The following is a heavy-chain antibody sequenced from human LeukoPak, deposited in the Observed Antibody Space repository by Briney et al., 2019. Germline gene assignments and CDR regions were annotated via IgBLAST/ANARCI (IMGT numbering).Heavy chain of an antibody. J-gene: IGHJ4*02. Sequence: SETLSLTCTVSGGSISSYYWSWIRQPPGKGLEWIGYIYYSGSTNYNPSLKSRVTISVDTSKNQFSLKLSSVTAADTAVYYCARLMYNWNDAGFDYWGQGTLVTVSS. V-gene: IGHV4-59*08. D-gene: IGHD1-20*01. CDR3: ARLMYNWNDAGFDY. CDR2: IYYSGST. CDR1: GGSISSYY.